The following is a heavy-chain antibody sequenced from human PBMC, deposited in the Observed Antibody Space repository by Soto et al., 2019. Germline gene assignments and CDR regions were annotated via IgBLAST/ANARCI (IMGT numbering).Heavy chain of an antibody. J-gene: IGHJ6*02. D-gene: IGHD3-3*01. Sequence: EVQLVASGGGLLQPGGSLRLSCAASGFTFSNYWMNWVRQAPGKGLVWVSRINSDGSTTNYADSVKGRFTISRDNAKNTLHLQMNSLRADDTAVYYCARIDFWSGMDVWGQGTTVSVSS. CDR3: ARIDFWSGMDV. CDR2: INSDGSTT. V-gene: IGHV3-74*01. CDR1: GFTFSNYW.